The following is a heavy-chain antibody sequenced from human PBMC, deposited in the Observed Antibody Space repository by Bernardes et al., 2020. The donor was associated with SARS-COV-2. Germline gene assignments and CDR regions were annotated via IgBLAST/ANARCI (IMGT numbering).Heavy chain of an antibody. J-gene: IGHJ4*02. CDR3: ARDDWLITFGGVIARLGGFDY. CDR1: GFTFSSYS. V-gene: IGHV3-21*01. CDR2: ITSSSSYI. Sequence: GGSLRLSCAASGFTFSSYSVNWVRQAPGKGLEWVSSITSSSSYIYYAYSVKGRFTISRDNAKNSLYLQMNSLRAEDTAVYYCARDDWLITFGGVIARLGGFDYWGQGTLVNVSS. D-gene: IGHD3-16*02.